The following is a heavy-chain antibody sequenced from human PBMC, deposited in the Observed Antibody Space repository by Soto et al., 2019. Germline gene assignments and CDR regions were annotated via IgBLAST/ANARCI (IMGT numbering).Heavy chain of an antibody. CDR2: ISYDGSNK. V-gene: IGHV3-30-3*01. Sequence: QVQLVESGGGVVQPGRSLGLSCAASGFTFSSYAMHWVRQAPGKGLEWMAVISYDGSNKYYADSVKGRFTISRDNSKNTLYLQMNSLRAEDTAVYYCARDPLWGTAMVLWYFDLWGRGTLVTVSS. J-gene: IGHJ2*01. CDR3: ARDPLWGTAMVLWYFDL. D-gene: IGHD5-18*01. CDR1: GFTFSSYA.